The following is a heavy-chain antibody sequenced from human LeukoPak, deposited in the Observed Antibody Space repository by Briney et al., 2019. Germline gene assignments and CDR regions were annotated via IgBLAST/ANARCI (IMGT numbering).Heavy chain of an antibody. J-gene: IGHJ4*02. Sequence: GASVKVSCKASGFTLIRHHISWVRQAPGQGLEWMGWIDGNAGDTIYAQRFQGRVTMTRDTSTTTAYMELRSLRLDDTAVYYCVREDWGSGTIIDYWGQGTLVTVSS. CDR1: GFTLIRHH. CDR2: IDGNAGDT. CDR3: VREDWGSGTIIDY. V-gene: IGHV1-18*01. D-gene: IGHD1-14*01.